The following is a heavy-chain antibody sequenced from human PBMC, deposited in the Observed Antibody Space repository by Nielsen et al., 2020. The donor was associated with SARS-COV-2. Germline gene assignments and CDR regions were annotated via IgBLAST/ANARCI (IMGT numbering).Heavy chain of an antibody. D-gene: IGHD2-15*01. V-gene: IGHV4-39*01. Sequence: SETLSLTCTVSGDSISNSSCYWGWIRQPPGKGLEWIGSIYYTGSTYSNPSLHSRVTISGDTSKNQFSLKLSSVTAADTAVYYCARRPCSGGSCLSFDYWGQGTLVTRLL. CDR3: ARRPCSGGSCLSFDY. CDR1: GDSISNSSCY. J-gene: IGHJ4*02. CDR2: IYYTGST.